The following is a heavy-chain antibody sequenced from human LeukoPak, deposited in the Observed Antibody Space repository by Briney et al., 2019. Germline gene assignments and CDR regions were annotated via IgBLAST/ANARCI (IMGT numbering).Heavy chain of an antibody. J-gene: IGHJ2*01. CDR1: GYTFTGYY. Sequence: GASVKVSCKASGYTFTGYYMHWVRQAPGQGLEWMGRINPNSGGTNYAQKFQGRVTMTRDTSISTAYMELSSLRSEDTAVYYCATVLTVRGVITPLDLWGRGTLVTVSS. D-gene: IGHD3-10*01. CDR2: INPNSGGT. CDR3: ATVLTVRGVITPLDL. V-gene: IGHV1-2*06.